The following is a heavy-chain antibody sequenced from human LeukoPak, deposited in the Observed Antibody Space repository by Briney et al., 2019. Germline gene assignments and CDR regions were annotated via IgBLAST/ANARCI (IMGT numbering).Heavy chain of an antibody. V-gene: IGHV4-34*01. CDR1: GGSFSGYY. Sequence: SETLSLTCAVYGGSFSGYYWSWIRQPPGKGLEWIGEINHSGSTNYNPSLKSRVTISVDTSKNQFSLKLSSVTAADTAVYYCARDNRVGYCSGGSCYPYYYYYMDVWGKGTTVTISS. D-gene: IGHD2-15*01. CDR3: ARDNRVGYCSGGSCYPYYYYYMDV. J-gene: IGHJ6*03. CDR2: INHSGST.